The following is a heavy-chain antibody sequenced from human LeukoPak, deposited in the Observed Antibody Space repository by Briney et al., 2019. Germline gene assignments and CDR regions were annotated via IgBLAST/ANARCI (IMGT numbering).Heavy chain of an antibody. V-gene: IGHV1-8*01. D-gene: IGHD3-3*01. J-gene: IGHJ3*02. CDR3: ARNYDFWSGYSTDAFDI. Sequence: ASVKVSCKASGYTFTSYDINWVRQATGQGLEWMGWMNPNSGNTGYAQKFQGRVTMTRKTSISTAYMELSSLRSEDMAVYYCARNYDFWSGYSTDAFDIWGQGTMVTVSS. CDR2: MNPNSGNT. CDR1: GYTFTSYD.